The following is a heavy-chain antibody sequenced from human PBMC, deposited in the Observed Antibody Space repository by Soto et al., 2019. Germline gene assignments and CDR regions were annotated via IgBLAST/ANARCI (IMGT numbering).Heavy chain of an antibody. CDR2: MNPNSGNT. CDR3: ARKSSGWSITTYYYYYGMDV. D-gene: IGHD6-19*01. Sequence: GASVKVSCKASGYTFTSYDINWVRQATGQGFEWMGWMNPNSGNTGYAQKFQGRVTMTRNTSISTAYMELSSLRSEDTAVYYCARKSSGWSITTYYYYYGMDVWGQGTTVTVSS. CDR1: GYTFTSYD. V-gene: IGHV1-8*01. J-gene: IGHJ6*02.